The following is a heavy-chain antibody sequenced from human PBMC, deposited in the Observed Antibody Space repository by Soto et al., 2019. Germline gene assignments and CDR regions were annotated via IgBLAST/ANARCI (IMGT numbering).Heavy chain of an antibody. V-gene: IGHV3-48*02. J-gene: IGHJ4*02. CDR3: ARDRSVTTEILDY. Sequence: GGSLRLSCAASGFTFSSYSMNWVRKAPGKGLEWVSYISSSSSTIYYADSVKGRFTISRDNAKNSLYLQMDSLRDEDTAVYYCARDRSVTTEILDYWGQGTLVTVSS. D-gene: IGHD4-17*01. CDR1: GFTFSSYS. CDR2: ISSSSSTI.